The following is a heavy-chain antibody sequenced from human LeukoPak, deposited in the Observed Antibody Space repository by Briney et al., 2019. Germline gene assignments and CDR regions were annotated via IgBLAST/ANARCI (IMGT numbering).Heavy chain of an antibody. CDR3: AKTGSSGYYYYFDY. D-gene: IGHD3-22*01. J-gene: IGHJ4*02. CDR1: GFTFSSYS. CDR2: ISSSSSTI. Sequence: GGSLRLSCAASGFTFSSYSMNWVRQAPGKGLEWVSYISSSSSTIYYADSVKGRFTISRDNAKNSLYLQMNSLRAEDTAVYYCAKTGSSGYYYYFDYWGQGTLVTVSS. V-gene: IGHV3-48*01.